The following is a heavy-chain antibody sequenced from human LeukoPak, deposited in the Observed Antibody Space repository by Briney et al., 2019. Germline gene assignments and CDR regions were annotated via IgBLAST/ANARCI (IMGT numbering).Heavy chain of an antibody. Sequence: GRSLRLSCAASGFTFSSYAMHWVRQAPGKGLEWVAVISYDGSNKYYADSVKGRFTISRDNSKNTPYLQMNSLRAEDTAVYYCARATVLIRHYYYYYMDVWGKGTTVTVSS. J-gene: IGHJ6*03. V-gene: IGHV3-30*01. CDR3: ARATVLIRHYYYYYMDV. CDR2: ISYDGSNK. CDR1: GFTFSSYA. D-gene: IGHD2-8*01.